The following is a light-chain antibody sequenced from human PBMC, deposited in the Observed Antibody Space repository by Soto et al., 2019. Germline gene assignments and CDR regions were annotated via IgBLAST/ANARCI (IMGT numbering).Light chain of an antibody. CDR3: QQYNNWPEYT. Sequence: AIQMTQSPSSLSASVGDRVTITCRASQGIRIDLGWYQQKPGKAPKLLIYAASTLQTGVPSRFSGSGSGTDFTLTISSLQPDDFAVYYCQQYNNWPEYTFGPGTRLEIK. V-gene: IGKV1-6*01. J-gene: IGKJ2*01. CDR2: AAS. CDR1: QGIRID.